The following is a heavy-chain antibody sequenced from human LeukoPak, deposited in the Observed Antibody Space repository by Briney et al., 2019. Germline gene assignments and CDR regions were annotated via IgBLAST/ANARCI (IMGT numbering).Heavy chain of an antibody. V-gene: IGHV3-9*01. Sequence: GGSLRLSCAASGFTFADYAMHWVRHAPGKGLEWVSGISWNSGSIGYADSVKGRFTISRDNAKNSLYLQMNSLRAEDTALYYCAKAPYGSGSFSWYFQHWGQGTLVTVSS. CDR3: AKAPYGSGSFSWYFQH. D-gene: IGHD3-10*01. CDR2: ISWNSGSI. CDR1: GFTFADYA. J-gene: IGHJ1*01.